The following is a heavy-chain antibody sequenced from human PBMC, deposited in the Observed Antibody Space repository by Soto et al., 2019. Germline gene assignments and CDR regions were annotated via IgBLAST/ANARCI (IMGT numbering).Heavy chain of an antibody. CDR2: IYYSGST. J-gene: IGHJ4*02. CDR1: GDAISNYY. V-gene: IGHV4-30-4*01. D-gene: IGHD5-12*01. Sequence: PSETLSLTCSVSGDAISNYYWSWIRQPPGKGLEWIGYIYYSGSTYYNPSLKSRVTISVDTSKNQFSLKLSSVTAADTAVYYCARVWLQVYFDYWGQGTLVTVSS. CDR3: ARVWLQVYFDY.